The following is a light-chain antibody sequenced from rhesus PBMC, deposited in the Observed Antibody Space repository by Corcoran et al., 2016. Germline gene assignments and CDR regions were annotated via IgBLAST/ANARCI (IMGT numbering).Light chain of an antibody. CDR3: MQVIQLPYS. CDR1: QSLLHSNGNTY. V-gene: IGKV2-91*01. Sequence: DIVMTQTPLSLSVTPGEPASISCRSSQSLLHSNGNTYLYWYLQKPGQSPQLLIYLVSNRASGVPDRFSGSGSGTDFTLKIIRVEAEDVGVYYFMQVIQLPYSFGQGTKVEIK. J-gene: IGKJ2*01. CDR2: LVS.